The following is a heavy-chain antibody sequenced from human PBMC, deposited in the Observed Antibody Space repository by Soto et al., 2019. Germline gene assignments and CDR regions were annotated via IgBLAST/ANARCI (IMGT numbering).Heavy chain of an antibody. CDR1: GGSIISYY. V-gene: IGHV4-4*07. Sequence: QVQLQESGPGLVNPSETLSLTCTVSGGSIISYYWSWIRQHAGKGLEWIGRIYTSGSTNNNPSLKGRVTTAVDTSKNQFSLKLSSVTAADTAVYYCARGDSSAWYRFDYWGQGTLVTVSS. D-gene: IGHD6-19*01. J-gene: IGHJ4*02. CDR2: IYTSGST. CDR3: ARGDSSAWYRFDY.